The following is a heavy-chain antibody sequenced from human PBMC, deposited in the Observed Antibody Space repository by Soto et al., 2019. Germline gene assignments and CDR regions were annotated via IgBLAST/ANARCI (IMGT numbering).Heavy chain of an antibody. CDR1: GFTFSSYS. Sequence: EVQLVESGGGLVQPGGYLRLSCAASGFTFSSYSMNWVRQAPGKGLEWVSYISSSSTIYYADSLKGRFTISRDNAKNSLYLQMNSLRDENTAVYYCAILSGSSSWYDPLDYWGQGTLVTVSS. J-gene: IGHJ4*02. CDR2: ISSSSTI. V-gene: IGHV3-48*02. CDR3: AILSGSSSWYDPLDY. D-gene: IGHD6-13*01.